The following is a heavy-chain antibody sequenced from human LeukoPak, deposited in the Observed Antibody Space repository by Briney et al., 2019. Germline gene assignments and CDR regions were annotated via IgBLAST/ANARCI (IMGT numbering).Heavy chain of an antibody. CDR1: GDSTSDYY. D-gene: IGHD3-10*02. J-gene: IGHJ4*02. CDR3: ARGGTLFTYFDS. Sequence: SETLSLTCTASGDSTSDYYWNWIRQPAGQGLEWLGRIYYTGNTAYTPSLESRLTMSLDTAKNQFSLKVTSVTAADTAVYYCARGGTLFTYFDSWGQGTLVTVSS. CDR2: IYYTGNT. V-gene: IGHV4-4*07.